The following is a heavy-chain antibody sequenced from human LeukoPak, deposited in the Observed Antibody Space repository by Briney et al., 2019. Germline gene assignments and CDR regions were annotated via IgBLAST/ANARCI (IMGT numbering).Heavy chain of an antibody. D-gene: IGHD3-10*01. CDR3: ARVPGAYYDAFDI. CDR1: GFTVSSKY. V-gene: IGHV3-66*01. CDR2: ISGGGST. Sequence: GGSLRLSCAASGFTVSSKYMSWVRQAPGRGLEWVSLISGGGSTYYADSVKGRFTISRDNSENTLYLQMNSLRAEDTAVYYCARVPGAYYDAFDIWGQGTMVTVSS. J-gene: IGHJ3*02.